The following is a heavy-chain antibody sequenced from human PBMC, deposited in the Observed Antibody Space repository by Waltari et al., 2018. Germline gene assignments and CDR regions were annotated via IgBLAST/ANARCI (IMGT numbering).Heavy chain of an antibody. CDR3: ARAVEPDY. J-gene: IGHJ4*02. CDR1: GFTFTSSA. V-gene: IGHV3-23*04. D-gene: IGHD2-15*01. CDR2: ISDGGGNT. Sequence: EVQLVESGGGLVQPGGSLRLSCAASGFTFTSSAMSWVRQAPGKGLEWVSAISDGGGNTDYADSIKGRLTISRDNSKNTRYLQMKSRRIEDTAVYHCARAVEPDYWGQGTLVTVSS.